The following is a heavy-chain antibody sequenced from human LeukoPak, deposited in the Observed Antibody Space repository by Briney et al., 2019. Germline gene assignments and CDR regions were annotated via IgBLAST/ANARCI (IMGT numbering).Heavy chain of an antibody. CDR2: IYYSGST. J-gene: IGHJ5*02. CDR1: GGAISSDY. CDR3: ARDINWFDP. V-gene: IGHV4-59*01. Sequence: PSETLSLTCTVSGGAISSDYWSWIRQPPGKGLEWSGYIYYSGSTNYNPSLKSRVTISVDTSKNQFSLKLSSVTAADTAVYYCARDINWFDPWGQGTLVTVSS.